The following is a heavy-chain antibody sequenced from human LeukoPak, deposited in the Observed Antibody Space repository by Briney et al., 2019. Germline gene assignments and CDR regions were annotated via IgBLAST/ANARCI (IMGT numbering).Heavy chain of an antibody. CDR3: ARHGEDSGYDQRWFDP. CDR1: GYSFTSYW. CDR2: IYPGDSDT. Sequence: GESLKISCKGSGYSFTSYWIGWVRQMPGKGLEWMGIIYPGDSDTRCSPSFQGQVTISADKSISTAYLQWSSLKASDTAMYYCARHGEDSGYDQRWFDPWGQGTLVTVSS. J-gene: IGHJ5*02. D-gene: IGHD5-12*01. V-gene: IGHV5-51*01.